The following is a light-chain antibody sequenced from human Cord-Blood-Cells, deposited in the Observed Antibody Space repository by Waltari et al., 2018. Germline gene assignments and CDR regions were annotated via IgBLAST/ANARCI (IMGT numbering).Light chain of an antibody. CDR2: DAS. Sequence: EIVLTQSPATLSLSPGARAPLSCRASQCVSSYLAWYQQKPGQAPRLLIYDASNRATGIPARFSGSGSGTDFTLTISSLEPEDFAVYYCQQRSNWPPAFGGGTKVEIK. J-gene: IGKJ4*01. CDR3: QQRSNWPPA. V-gene: IGKV3-11*01. CDR1: QCVSSY.